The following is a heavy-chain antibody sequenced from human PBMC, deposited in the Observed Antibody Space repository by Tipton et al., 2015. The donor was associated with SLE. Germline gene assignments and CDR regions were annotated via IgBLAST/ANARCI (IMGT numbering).Heavy chain of an antibody. CDR2: LFPGGNT. CDR1: GASISSDY. V-gene: IGHV4-4*07. J-gene: IGHJ3*01. CDR3: ATSAYSSSSDAFDF. D-gene: IGHD6-6*01. Sequence: TLSLTCTVSGASISSDYWSWIRQPAGKGLEWIGRLFPGGNTNYNPSLQSRVTMSVDTSKKQFSLTLSSVTAADTAVYFCATSAYSSSSDAFDFWGPGTMVSVSS.